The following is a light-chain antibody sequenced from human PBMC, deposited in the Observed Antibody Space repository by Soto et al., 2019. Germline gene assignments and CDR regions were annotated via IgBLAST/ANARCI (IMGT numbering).Light chain of an antibody. V-gene: IGKV3-20*01. CDR2: GAS. CDR3: QQYDSSPKT. J-gene: IGKJ1*01. Sequence: TVSTQYLGTPSLPPGERTTLSCRASQSFSRSLAWYQQKPGQGPRLLIYGASSRDTGIPDRFSGSGSGTDFTLTISRLEPEDFAVYYCQQYDSSPKTFGQGTEVDIK. CDR1: QSFSRS.